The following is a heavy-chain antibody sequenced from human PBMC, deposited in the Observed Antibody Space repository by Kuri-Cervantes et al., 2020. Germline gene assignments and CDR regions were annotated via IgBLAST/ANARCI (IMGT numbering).Heavy chain of an antibody. CDR1: GYTFTSYD. J-gene: IGHJ6*03. D-gene: IGHD5-24*01. V-gene: IGHV1-8*01. CDR3: ARSGQLQELYYYCMDV. CDR2: MNPNSGNT. Sequence: ASVKVSCKASGYTFTSYDINWVRQATGQGLEWMGWMNPNSGNTGYAQKFQGRVTITADESTSTAYMELRSLRSDDTAVYYCARSGQLQELYYYCMDVWGKGTTVTVSS.